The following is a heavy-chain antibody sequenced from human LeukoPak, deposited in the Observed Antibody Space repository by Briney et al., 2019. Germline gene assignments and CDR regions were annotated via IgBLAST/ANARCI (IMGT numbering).Heavy chain of an antibody. Sequence: GASVKVSCKASGYTFTNYGITWVRQAPGQGLEWMGWISAYNGNTNYAQKLQGRVTMTTDTSTSTAYMDLRSLRSDDTAVYYCARGGVYCSSGSCTNNWFDPWGQGTLVTVSS. CDR2: ISAYNGNT. D-gene: IGHD2-15*01. CDR1: GYTFTNYG. V-gene: IGHV1-18*01. CDR3: ARGGVYCSSGSCTNNWFDP. J-gene: IGHJ5*02.